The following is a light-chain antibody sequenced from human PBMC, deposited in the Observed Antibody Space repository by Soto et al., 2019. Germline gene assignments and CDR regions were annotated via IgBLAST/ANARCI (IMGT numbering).Light chain of an antibody. CDR1: QSIDTY. CDR3: QQSYNTLHT. J-gene: IGKJ2*01. Sequence: DIQMTQSPSSLSASVGDRVTITCRASQSIDTYFNWYQQKPGKAPKLLIYAASSLQSGVPSRFSGSGSGRDFTLTIRGLQAEDFATYYCQQSYNTLHTFGQGTKLEIK. CDR2: AAS. V-gene: IGKV1-39*01.